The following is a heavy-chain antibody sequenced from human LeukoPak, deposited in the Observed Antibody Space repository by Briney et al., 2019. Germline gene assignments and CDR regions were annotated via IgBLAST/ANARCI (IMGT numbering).Heavy chain of an antibody. J-gene: IGHJ4*02. CDR2: IYATGST. CDR3: ARRQIYFDH. V-gene: IGHV4-4*09. CDR1: GGSISPYF. Sequence: PSEILSLTCTVSGGSISPYFWSWIRQPPGKGLEWIGYIYATGSTNYNPSLKSRVTISVDTSKNQFSLKLSSVTAADTAVYYCARRQIYFDHWGQGTLVTVSS.